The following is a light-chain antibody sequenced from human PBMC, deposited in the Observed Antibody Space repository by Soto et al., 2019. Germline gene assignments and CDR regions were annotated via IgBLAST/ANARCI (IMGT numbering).Light chain of an antibody. CDR2: AAS. V-gene: IGKV1-6*01. Sequence: AIQMTQSPSSLSASVGDSVTITCRASQYIRSDLDWYQQRPGKAPRLLIYAASNLQSGVPARFSGSGSGTDFTLTISSLQPEDFATYYCLQQYFYPFTFGPGTTVDLK. CDR1: QYIRSD. CDR3: LQQYFYPFT. J-gene: IGKJ3*01.